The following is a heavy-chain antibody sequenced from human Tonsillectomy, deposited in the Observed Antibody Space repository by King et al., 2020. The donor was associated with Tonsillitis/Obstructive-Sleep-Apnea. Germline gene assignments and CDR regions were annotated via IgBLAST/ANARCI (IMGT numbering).Heavy chain of an antibody. J-gene: IGHJ4*02. CDR3: ARVVPNYGDFFDY. CDR1: GYTFIGYY. V-gene: IGHV1-2*06. Sequence: QLVESGAEVKKPGASVKVSCKASGYTFIGYYMYWVRQAPGQGLEWMGRINPNSGGTNYAQKFQGRVTMTRDTSISTAYMELSRLRSDDTAVYYWARVVPNYGDFFDYWGQGTLVTVSS. D-gene: IGHD4-17*01. CDR2: INPNSGGT.